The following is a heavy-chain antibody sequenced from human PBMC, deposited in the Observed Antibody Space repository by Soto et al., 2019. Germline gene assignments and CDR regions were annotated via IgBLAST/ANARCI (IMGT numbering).Heavy chain of an antibody. Sequence: LRLSCAASGFTFSSYAMHWVRQAPGKGLEWVAVISYDGSNKYYADSVKGRFTISRDNSKNTLYLQMNSLRAEDTAVYYCARDRVKTVVVVAATRVYYYGMDVWGQGTTVTVSS. CDR3: ARDRVKTVVVVAATRVYYYGMDV. CDR2: ISYDGSNK. V-gene: IGHV3-30-3*01. J-gene: IGHJ6*02. CDR1: GFTFSSYA. D-gene: IGHD2-15*01.